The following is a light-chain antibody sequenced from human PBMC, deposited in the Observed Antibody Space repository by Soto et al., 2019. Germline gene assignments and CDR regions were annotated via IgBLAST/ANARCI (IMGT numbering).Light chain of an antibody. Sequence: QSVLTQPASVSGSPGQSITISCTGASSDVGRYNYVSWYQLHPGKAPKLIIYEVNKRPSGVPDRFSGSKSGNTASLTVSGLQAEDEADYYCSSYAGSSNVFGTGTKLTVL. CDR2: EVN. CDR1: SSDVGRYNY. J-gene: IGLJ1*01. V-gene: IGLV2-8*01. CDR3: SSYAGSSNV.